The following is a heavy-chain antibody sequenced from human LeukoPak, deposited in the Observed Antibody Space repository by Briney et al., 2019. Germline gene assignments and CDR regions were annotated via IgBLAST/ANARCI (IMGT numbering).Heavy chain of an antibody. CDR2: INPDSGGT. V-gene: IGHV1-2*02. CDR3: ARRVEVHGDYTYDY. J-gene: IGHJ4*02. D-gene: IGHD4-17*01. CDR1: GYTFTGYY. Sequence: GASVKVSCKASGYTFTGYYMHWVRQAPGQGLEWMGWINPDSGGTNYAQKFQGRVTMTRDTSISTAYMELSRLRSDDTAVYYCARRVEVHGDYTYDYWGQGTLVTVSS.